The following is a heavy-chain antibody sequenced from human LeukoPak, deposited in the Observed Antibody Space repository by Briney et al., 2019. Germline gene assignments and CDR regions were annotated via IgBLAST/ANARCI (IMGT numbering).Heavy chain of an antibody. CDR2: IYYSGST. Sequence: SETLSLTCTVSGGPISSYYWSWIRQPPGKGLEWIGYIYYSGSTNYNPSLKSRVTISVDTSKNQFSLKLSSVTAADTAVYYCARGIYDYVWGSYRPTVFDPWGQGTLVTVSS. J-gene: IGHJ5*02. D-gene: IGHD3-16*02. CDR3: ARGIYDYVWGSYRPTVFDP. CDR1: GGPISSYY. V-gene: IGHV4-59*01.